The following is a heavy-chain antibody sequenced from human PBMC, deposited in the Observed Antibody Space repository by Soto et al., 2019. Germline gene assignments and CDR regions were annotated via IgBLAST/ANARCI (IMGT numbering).Heavy chain of an antibody. CDR1: GYSFTGYW. CDR3: ATTPEYYYYYGMDV. V-gene: IGHV5-10-1*01. D-gene: IGHD2-2*01. J-gene: IGHJ6*02. CDR2: IDPSDSYT. Sequence: GESLKISCKGSGYSFTGYWISWVRQMPGKGLEWMGRIDPSDSYTNYSPSFQGHVTISADKSISTAYLQWSSLKASDTAMYYCATTPEYYYYYGMDVWGQGTTVTVSS.